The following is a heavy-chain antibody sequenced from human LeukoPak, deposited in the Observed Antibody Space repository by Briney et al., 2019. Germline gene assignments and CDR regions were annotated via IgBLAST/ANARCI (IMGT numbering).Heavy chain of an antibody. CDR2: IRSKANSYEK. CDR3: TRSLDRIAPPWGDY. D-gene: IGHD3-16*01. V-gene: IGHV3-73*01. CDR1: GFTFSSSA. Sequence: GGSLRLSCAASGFTFSSSAMHWVRQASGKGLEWVGRIRSKANSYEKAYAASGKGRFTISRDDSKNTAYLQMNNLKTEDTAVYYCTRSLDRIAPPWGDYWGQGNLVTVSS. J-gene: IGHJ4*02.